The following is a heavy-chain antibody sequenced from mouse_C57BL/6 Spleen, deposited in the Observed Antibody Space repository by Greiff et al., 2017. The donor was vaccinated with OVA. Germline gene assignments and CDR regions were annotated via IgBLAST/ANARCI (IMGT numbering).Heavy chain of an antibody. D-gene: IGHD1-1*01. J-gene: IGHJ2*01. V-gene: IGHV1-72*01. CDR3: ARSSYYGSSYYVDY. CDR1: GYTFTSYW. CDR2: IDPNSGGT. Sequence: QVQLQQPGAELVKPGASVKLSCKASGYTFTSYWMHWVKQRPGRGLEWIGRIDPNSGGTKYNEKFKSKATLTVDNPSSTAYMQLSSRTTEDSAVYYWARSSYYGSSYYVDYWGQGTTRTVSA.